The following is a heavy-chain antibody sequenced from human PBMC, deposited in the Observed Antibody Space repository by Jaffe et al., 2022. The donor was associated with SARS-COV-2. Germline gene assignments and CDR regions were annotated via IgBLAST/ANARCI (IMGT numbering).Heavy chain of an antibody. CDR3: ARDYRCSSTSCRYYYYGMDV. D-gene: IGHD2-2*01. CDR2: ISSSSSTI. CDR1: GFTFSSYS. V-gene: IGHV3-48*02. Sequence: EVQLVESGGGLVQPGGSLRLSCAASGFTFSSYSMNWVRQAPGKGLEWVSYISSSSSTIYYADSVKGRFTISRDNAKNSLYLQMNSLRDEDTAVYYCARDYRCSSTSCRYYYYGMDVWGQGTTVTVSS. J-gene: IGHJ6*02.